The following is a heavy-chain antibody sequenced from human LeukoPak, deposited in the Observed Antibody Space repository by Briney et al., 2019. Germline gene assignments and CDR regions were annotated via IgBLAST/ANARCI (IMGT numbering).Heavy chain of an antibody. J-gene: IGHJ4*02. CDR1: GFIFRIYW. CDR3: VRWRVEDGMDY. Sequence: GGALRLSCEASGFIFRIYWMGGVRQLPGRGREGGANINPDGSGTSYLDSVKGRVTISRDNAEKSMFMQMNSLRIEETAVYICVRWRVEDGMDYWGQGTLVSVSS. CDR2: INPDGSGT. D-gene: IGHD3-3*01. V-gene: IGHV3-7*01.